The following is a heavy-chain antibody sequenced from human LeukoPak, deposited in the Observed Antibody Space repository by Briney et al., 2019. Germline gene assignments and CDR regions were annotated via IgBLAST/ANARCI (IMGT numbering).Heavy chain of an antibody. CDR3: ARPNGDGSYMTTDNWFDP. D-gene: IGHD1-26*01. J-gene: IGHJ5*02. CDR1: GGSISSSSYY. V-gene: IGHV4-39*01. Sequence: SETLSLTCTVSGGSISSSSYYWGWIRQPPGKGLEWIGSIYYSGSTYYNPSLKSRVTISVDTSKNQFSLKLSSVTAADTAVYYCARPNGDGSYMTTDNWFDPWGQGTLVTVSS. CDR2: IYYSGST.